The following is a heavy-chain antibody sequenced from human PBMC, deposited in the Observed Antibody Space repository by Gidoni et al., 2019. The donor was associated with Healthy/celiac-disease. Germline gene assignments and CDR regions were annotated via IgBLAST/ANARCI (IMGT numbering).Heavy chain of an antibody. J-gene: IGHJ4*02. D-gene: IGHD3-22*01. V-gene: IGHV1-24*01. CDR1: GYTLTELS. CDR3: ATDGYYYDSSGYFSLDY. Sequence: QVQLVQSGAEVQKPGASVTVSCMVSGYTLTELSMHWLRQAPGKGLEWMGGFDPEDGETIYAQKFQGRVTMTEDTSTDTAYMELSSLRSEDTAVYYCATDGYYYDSSGYFSLDYWGQGTLVTVSS. CDR2: FDPEDGET.